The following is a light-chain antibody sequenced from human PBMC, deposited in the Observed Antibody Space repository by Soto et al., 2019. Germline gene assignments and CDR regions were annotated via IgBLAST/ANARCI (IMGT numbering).Light chain of an antibody. CDR3: QDFGSLPYT. V-gene: IGKV3-20*01. CDR2: AAS. CDR1: QSVTSSH. J-gene: IGKJ2*01. Sequence: ELVLTQSPGTLSLSPGERATLSCRASQSVTSSHLAWYQQKPGQAPRLLIYAASTRATGVPDRFSGSGSGTDCTRTISRLEPEDFAVFYCQDFGSLPYTFGQGTKLESK.